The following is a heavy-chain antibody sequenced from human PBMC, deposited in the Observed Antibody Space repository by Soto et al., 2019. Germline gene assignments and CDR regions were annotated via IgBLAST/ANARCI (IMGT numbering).Heavy chain of an antibody. CDR1: GFTFSNAW. CDR2: IKSKTDGGTT. D-gene: IGHD4-17*01. J-gene: IGHJ4*02. CDR3: TTDPKAYGGMTN. V-gene: IGHV3-15*01. Sequence: GGSLRLSCAASGFTFSNAWMSWVRQAPGKGLEWVGRIKSKTDGGTTDYAAPVKGRFTISRDDSKNTLYLQMNSLKTGDTAVYYCTTDPKAYGGMTNWGQGTLVTVSS.